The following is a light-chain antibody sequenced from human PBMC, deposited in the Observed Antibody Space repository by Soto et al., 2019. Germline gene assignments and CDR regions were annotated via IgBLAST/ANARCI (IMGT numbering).Light chain of an antibody. Sequence: IVMTQSPATLSVSPGERATLSCRASQSISSKLAWYQQKPGQAPRLLIYGASTRATGIPVRFSGSGSGTDFSLTISRLEPGDFAVYYCQHYGDSLSITFGQGTRLEIK. CDR3: QHYGDSLSIT. CDR1: QSISSK. V-gene: IGKV3-15*01. J-gene: IGKJ5*01. CDR2: GAS.